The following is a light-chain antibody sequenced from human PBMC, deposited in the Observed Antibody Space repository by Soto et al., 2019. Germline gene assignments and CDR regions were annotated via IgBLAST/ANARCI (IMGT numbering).Light chain of an antibody. V-gene: IGLV2-8*01. Sequence: QSALTQPPSASGSPGQSVTISCAGTSSDVGGYNYVSWYQQHPGKAPKVMIFEVSKRPSGVPDRFSGSKSGTTASLTVSGLHAEDEADYYCTSYAGASTLVFGGGTKLTVL. CDR3: TSYAGASTLV. CDR1: SSDVGGYNY. CDR2: EVS. J-gene: IGLJ2*01.